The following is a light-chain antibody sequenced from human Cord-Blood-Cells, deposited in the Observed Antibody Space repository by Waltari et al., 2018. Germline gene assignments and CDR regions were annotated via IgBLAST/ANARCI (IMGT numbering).Light chain of an antibody. J-gene: IGLJ2*01. Sequence: QSALTQPASVSGSPGQSIPISCTGTSSDVGGYNYVSWYQQHPGKAPKLMIYDVSNRPSWVSNCFSGSKSGNTASLTISGLQAEDEADYYCSSYTSSSTLVVFGGGTKLTVL. V-gene: IGLV2-14*01. CDR1: SSDVGGYNY. CDR2: DVS. CDR3: SSYTSSSTLVV.